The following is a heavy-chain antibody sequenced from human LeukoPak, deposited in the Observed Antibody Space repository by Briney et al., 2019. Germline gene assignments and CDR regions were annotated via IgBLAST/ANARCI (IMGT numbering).Heavy chain of an antibody. CDR3: ARDRAAEFYGMDV. Sequence: GGSLRLSCAASGFTFSSYWMSWVRQAPGKGLEWVANVKQDGSEKYYVDSVKGRFTISRDNAKNSLYLQMNSLRAEDTAVYYCARDRAAEFYGMDVWGQGTAVTVSS. CDR1: GFTFSSYW. V-gene: IGHV3-7*03. CDR2: VKQDGSEK. D-gene: IGHD6-13*01. J-gene: IGHJ6*02.